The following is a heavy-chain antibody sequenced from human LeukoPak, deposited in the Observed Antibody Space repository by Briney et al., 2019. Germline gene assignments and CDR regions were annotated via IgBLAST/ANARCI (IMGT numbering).Heavy chain of an antibody. CDR1: GYIFIFYY. Sequence: GASVMVSCTSSGYIFIFYYMHWVRQAPGQGLEWMGWINVNSGGTNYAPKFQGRVTMTRDTSISTAYMELSRLRSDDTAIYYCATIKVGVVDYWGQGTLVTVSS. CDR3: ATIKVGVVDY. D-gene: IGHD3-10*01. CDR2: INVNSGGT. J-gene: IGHJ4*02. V-gene: IGHV1-2*02.